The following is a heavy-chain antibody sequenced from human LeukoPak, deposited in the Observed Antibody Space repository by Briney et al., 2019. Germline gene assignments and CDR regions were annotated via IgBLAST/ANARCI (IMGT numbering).Heavy chain of an antibody. D-gene: IGHD6-19*01. CDR1: GFTFSKYW. CDR3: ATKQWLAPPPDS. V-gene: IGHV3-74*01. Sequence: GGSLRLSCAASGFTFSKYWMLWGRQAPGKGLESVSRINTDGTVTTYADSVKGRCTVSRDTADHTMFLQMNSVRDEDTAVYYCATKQWLAPPPDSWGQGTPVTVSS. CDR2: INTDGTVT. J-gene: IGHJ4*02.